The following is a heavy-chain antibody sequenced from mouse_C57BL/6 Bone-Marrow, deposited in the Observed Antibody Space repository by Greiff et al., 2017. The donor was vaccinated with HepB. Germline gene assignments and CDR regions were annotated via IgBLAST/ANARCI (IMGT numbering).Heavy chain of an antibody. CDR1: GYTFTSYG. J-gene: IGHJ2*01. CDR3: ARETTVVAEGY. CDR2: IYPRSGNT. D-gene: IGHD1-1*01. V-gene: IGHV1-81*01. Sequence: VQLQQSGAELARPGASVKLSCKASGYTFTSYGISWVKQRTGQGLEWIGEIYPRSGNTYYNEKFKGKATLTADKSSSTAYMELRSLTSEDSAVYFGARETTVVAEGYWGQGTTLTVSS.